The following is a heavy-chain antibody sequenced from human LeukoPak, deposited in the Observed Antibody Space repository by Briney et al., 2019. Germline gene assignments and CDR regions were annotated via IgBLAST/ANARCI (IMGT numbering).Heavy chain of an antibody. CDR1: GFTFSSYS. CDR2: ISSSSSYI. J-gene: IGHJ4*02. V-gene: IGHV3-21*01. D-gene: IGHD3-22*01. CDR3: ARAGENYYDSSGYYSYFDY. Sequence: GGSLRLSCAASGFTFSSYSMNWVRQAPGKGLEWVSSISSSSSYIYYADSVKGRFTISRDNAKNSLYLQMNSLRAEDTAVYYCARAGENYYDSSGYYSYFDYWGQGTLVTVSS.